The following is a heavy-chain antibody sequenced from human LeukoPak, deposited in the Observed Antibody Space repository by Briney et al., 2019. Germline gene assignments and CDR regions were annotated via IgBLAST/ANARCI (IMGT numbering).Heavy chain of an antibody. V-gene: IGHV4-59*01. J-gene: IGHJ4*02. CDR2: IYYSGSA. Sequence: KPSETLSLTCTVSGGSISGYYWSWIRRLPGKGLEWIGHIYYSGSADYNASLKSRATMFVDTSKNEFSLTLRSVTAADTAVYYCARVGDSSGYSVLDSWGQGTLVTVSS. CDR1: GGSISGYY. CDR3: ARVGDSSGYSVLDS. D-gene: IGHD3-22*01.